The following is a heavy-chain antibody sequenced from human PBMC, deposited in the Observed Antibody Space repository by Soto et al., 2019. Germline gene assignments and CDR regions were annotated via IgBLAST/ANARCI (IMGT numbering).Heavy chain of an antibody. CDR1: GGSISSYY. Sequence: PSETLSLTCTVSGGSISSYYWSWIRQPPGKGLEWIGYIYYSGSTNYNPSLKSRVTISVDTSKNQFSLKLSSVTAADTAVYYCARLTEGIAAADPWFDPWGQGTLVTVSS. J-gene: IGHJ5*02. D-gene: IGHD6-13*01. CDR2: IYYSGST. CDR3: ARLTEGIAAADPWFDP. V-gene: IGHV4-59*08.